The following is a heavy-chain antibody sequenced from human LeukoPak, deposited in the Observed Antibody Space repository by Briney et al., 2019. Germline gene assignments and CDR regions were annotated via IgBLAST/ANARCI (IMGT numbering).Heavy chain of an antibody. CDR2: FDPEDGET. V-gene: IGHV1-24*01. CDR3: ATGLQTNWFDP. J-gene: IGHJ5*02. CDR1: GYTLTELS. Sequence: ASVKVSCKVSGYTLTELSMHWVRPAPGKGLEWMGGFDPEDGETIYAQKFQGRVTMTEDTSTDTAYMELSSLRSEDTAVYDCATGLQTNWFDPWGQGTLVTVSS.